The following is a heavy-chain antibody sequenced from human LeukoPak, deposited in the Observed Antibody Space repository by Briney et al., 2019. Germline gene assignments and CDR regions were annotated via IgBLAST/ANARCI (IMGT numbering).Heavy chain of an antibody. CDR1: GYTFTSYD. Sequence: GASVTVSCKASGYTFTSYDINWVRQATGQGLEWMGIINPSGGSTSYAQKFQGRITMTRDMSTSTVYMELSSLRSEDTAVYYCAKDGSGSYWQLYFDYWGQGTLVTVSS. D-gene: IGHD3-10*01. CDR3: AKDGSGSYWQLYFDY. J-gene: IGHJ4*02. V-gene: IGHV1-46*01. CDR2: INPSGGST.